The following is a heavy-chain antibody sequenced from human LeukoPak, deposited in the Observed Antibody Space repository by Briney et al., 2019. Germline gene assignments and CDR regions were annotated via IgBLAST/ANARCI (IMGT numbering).Heavy chain of an antibody. CDR1: GFTFSSYA. Sequence: GGSLRLSCAASGFTFSSYAMHWVRQPPGKGLEYVSAISSNGGSTYYANSVKGRFTISRDNPKNTLYLQMGSLRPEDMAVYYCASPGAYYWGQGTLVTVSS. V-gene: IGHV3-64*01. CDR3: ASPGAYY. J-gene: IGHJ4*02. CDR2: ISSNGGST.